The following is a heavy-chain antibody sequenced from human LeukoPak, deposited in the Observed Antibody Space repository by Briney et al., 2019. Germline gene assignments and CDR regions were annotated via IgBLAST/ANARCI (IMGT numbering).Heavy chain of an antibody. D-gene: IGHD2-2*02. V-gene: IGHV3-74*01. Sequence: GGSLRLSCAASGFSFSSYWMNWVRQAPGKGLVWVAHINTDGRTTTYADSVKGRFTVARDNAKNTLYLEMDRLRAEDTAVYYCARDNTYMFDYRGQGTQVTVSS. CDR1: GFSFSSYW. CDR3: ARDNTYMFDY. CDR2: INTDGRTT. J-gene: IGHJ4*02.